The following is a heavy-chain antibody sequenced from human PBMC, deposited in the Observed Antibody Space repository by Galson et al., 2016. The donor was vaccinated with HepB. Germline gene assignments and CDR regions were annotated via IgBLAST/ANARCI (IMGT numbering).Heavy chain of an antibody. CDR1: GYTFTSYG. D-gene: IGHD6-19*01. Sequence: SVKVSCKASGYTFTSYGISWVRQAPGQRLEWMGWISGYNGNTNYAQNLQGRVTMTTDTSTSTAYMELRSLRSDDTAVYCCARVVLAGTGFDYWGQGTLVTVSS. V-gene: IGHV1-18*01. CDR2: ISGYNGNT. CDR3: ARVVLAGTGFDY. J-gene: IGHJ4*02.